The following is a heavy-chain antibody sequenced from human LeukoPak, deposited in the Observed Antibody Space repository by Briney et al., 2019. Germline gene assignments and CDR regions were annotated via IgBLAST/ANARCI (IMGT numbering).Heavy chain of an antibody. Sequence: ASVKVSCKVSGYTLTELSMHWVRQAPGKGLEWMGGFDPEDGETIYAQKFQGRVTMTEDTSTDTAYMELSSLRSEDTAVYYCATTGDGRGTYNNYCYGMDVWGQGTTVTVTS. V-gene: IGHV1-24*01. CDR1: GYTLTELS. CDR3: ATTGDGRGTYNNYCYGMDV. J-gene: IGHJ6*02. CDR2: FDPEDGET. D-gene: IGHD1-26*01.